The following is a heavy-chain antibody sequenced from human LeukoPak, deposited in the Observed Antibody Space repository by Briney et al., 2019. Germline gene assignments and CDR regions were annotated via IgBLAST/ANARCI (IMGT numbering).Heavy chain of an antibody. CDR2: ISWNSGSI. CDR3: AKGRITMVRAFLDY. J-gene: IGHJ4*02. D-gene: IGHD3-10*01. Sequence: PGRSLRLSCAASGFTFDDYAMHWVRQAPGKGLEWVSGISWNSGSIGYADSVEGRFTISRDNAKNSLYLQMNSLRAEDTALYYCAKGRITMVRAFLDYWGQGTLVTVSS. V-gene: IGHV3-9*01. CDR1: GFTFDDYA.